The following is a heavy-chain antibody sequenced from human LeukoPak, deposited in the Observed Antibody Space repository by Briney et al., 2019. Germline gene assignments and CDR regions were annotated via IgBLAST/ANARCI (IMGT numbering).Heavy chain of an antibody. D-gene: IGHD6-19*01. Sequence: SETLSLTCTVSGGSISSYYWSWIRQPAGKGLEWIGRIYTSGSTNYSPSLKSRVTISVDKSKNQFSLKLSSVTAADTAVYYCARVNRFYSSGWSYYFDYWGQGTLVTVSS. CDR2: IYTSGST. CDR1: GGSISSYY. J-gene: IGHJ4*02. CDR3: ARVNRFYSSGWSYYFDY. V-gene: IGHV4-4*07.